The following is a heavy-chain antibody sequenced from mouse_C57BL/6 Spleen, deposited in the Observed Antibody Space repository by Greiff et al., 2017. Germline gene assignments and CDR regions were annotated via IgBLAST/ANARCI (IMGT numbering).Heavy chain of an antibody. V-gene: IGHV1-74*01. CDR1: GYTFTSYW. CDR2: IHPSDSDT. D-gene: IGHD2-2*01. CDR3: ATAYGYDGAGFAD. J-gene: IGHJ3*01. Sequence: QVQLQQPGAELVKPGASVKVSCKASGYTFTSYWMHWVKQRPGQGLEWIGRIHPSDSDTNYNKKFKGKATLTVDKSSSTASMQLSSLPSEDSAVYYCATAYGYDGAGFADWGKGTMVTVYA.